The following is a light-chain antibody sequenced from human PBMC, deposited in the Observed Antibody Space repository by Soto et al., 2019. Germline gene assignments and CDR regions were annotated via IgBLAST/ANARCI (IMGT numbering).Light chain of an antibody. J-gene: IGKJ5*01. V-gene: IGKV3-11*01. Sequence: EIVLTQSPATLSLSPGERATLSCSASQSVSRYLAWYEQKPGQAPRLLIYDASNRATGIPARFSGSGSGTDFTLTISSLEPEDFAVYYCQQRSNWPPTFGQGTRLEIK. CDR3: QQRSNWPPT. CDR1: QSVSRY. CDR2: DAS.